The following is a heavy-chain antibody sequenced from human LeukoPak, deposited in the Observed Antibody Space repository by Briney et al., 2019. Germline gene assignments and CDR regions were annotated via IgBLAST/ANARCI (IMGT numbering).Heavy chain of an antibody. V-gene: IGHV4-59*08. Sequence: SETLSLTCTVSGGSISSYYWSWIRQPPGKGLEWIGYIYYSGSTNYNPSLKSRVTISVDTSKNQFSLKLSSVTAADTAVYYCARSLRGYSGLGWSAPGGQGPLVTASS. D-gene: IGHD5-12*01. CDR1: GGSISSYY. J-gene: IGHJ5*02. CDR2: IYYSGST. CDR3: ARSLRGYSGLGWSAP.